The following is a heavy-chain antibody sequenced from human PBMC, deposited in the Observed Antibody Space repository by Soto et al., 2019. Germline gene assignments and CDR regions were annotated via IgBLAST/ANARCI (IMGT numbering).Heavy chain of an antibody. V-gene: IGHV3-33*01. CDR3: ARLRQLWLHSNYYYGMDV. J-gene: IGHJ6*02. Sequence: GGSLRLSCAASGFTFSSYGMHWVRQAPGKGLEWVAVIWYDGSNKYYADSVKGRFTISRDNSKNTLYLQMNSLRAEDTAVYYCARLRQLWLHSNYYYGMDVWGQGTTVTVSS. CDR1: GFTFSSYG. CDR2: IWYDGSNK. D-gene: IGHD5-18*01.